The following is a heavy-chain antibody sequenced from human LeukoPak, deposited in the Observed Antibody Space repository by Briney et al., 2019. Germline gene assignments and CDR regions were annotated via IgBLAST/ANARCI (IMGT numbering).Heavy chain of an antibody. CDR2: INSNTGGT. Sequence: ASVKVSCKASGYTFTGNLIHWVRQAPGQGLEWMGWINSNTGGTNYAQKFLGRVTMTRDTSVSTAYMELSRLTSDDTAVYYCARGAGSGYDYWGQGTLVTVSS. CDR3: ARGAGSGYDY. J-gene: IGHJ4*02. D-gene: IGHD6-19*01. V-gene: IGHV1-2*02. CDR1: GYTFTGNL.